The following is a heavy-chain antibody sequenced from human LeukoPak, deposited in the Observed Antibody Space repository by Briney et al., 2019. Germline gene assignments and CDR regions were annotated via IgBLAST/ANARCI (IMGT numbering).Heavy chain of an antibody. CDR3: ARVVVVRSFDY. V-gene: IGHV3-23*01. J-gene: IGHJ4*02. D-gene: IGHD3-22*01. CDR2: ISGSGGST. Sequence: GGSLRLSCAASGFTFSSYAMSWVRQAPGKGLEWVSAISGSGGSTYYADSVKGRFTISRDNAKNTLYLQMNSLRAEDTAVYYCARVVVVRSFDYWGQGTLVTVSS. CDR1: GFTFSSYA.